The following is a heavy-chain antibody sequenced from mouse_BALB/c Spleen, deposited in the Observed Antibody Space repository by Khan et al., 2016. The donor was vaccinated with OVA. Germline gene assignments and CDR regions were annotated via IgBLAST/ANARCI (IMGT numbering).Heavy chain of an antibody. CDR2: ISYSGNT. D-gene: IGHD1-1*02. V-gene: IGHV3-2*02. CDR3: ARDYGGDFDY. Sequence: EVELVESGPGLVKPSQSLSLTCTVTGYSITSDYAWNWIRQFPGNKLEWMGFISYSGNTNYNPFLKSRISITRDTSKNQFFLQLNSVTTEDTATYYCARDYGGDFDYWGQGTTLTVSS. CDR1: GYSITSDYA. J-gene: IGHJ2*01.